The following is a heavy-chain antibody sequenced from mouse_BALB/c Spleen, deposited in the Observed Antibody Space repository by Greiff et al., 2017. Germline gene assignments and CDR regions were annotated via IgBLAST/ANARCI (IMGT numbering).Heavy chain of an antibody. V-gene: IGHV1-5*01. CDR1: GYTFTSYW. CDR3: TRGYYGPYFDV. J-gene: IGHJ1*01. CDR2: IYPGNSDT. Sequence: DVQLQASGTVLARPGASVKMSCKASGYTFTSYWMHWVKQRPGQGLEWIGAIYPGNSDTSYNQKFKGKAKLTAVTSTSTAYMELSSLTNEDSAVYYCTRGYYGPYFDVWGAGTTVTVSS. D-gene: IGHD1-2*01.